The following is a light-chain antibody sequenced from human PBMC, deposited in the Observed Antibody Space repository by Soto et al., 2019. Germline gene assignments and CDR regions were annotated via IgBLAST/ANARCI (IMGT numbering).Light chain of an antibody. J-gene: IGLJ2*01. CDR1: SSAIGDNNF. CDR2: EVN. Sequence: QSALTQPASVSGSLGQSITISCTGTSSAIGDNNFVSWYQQYPGKVPKLMIYEVNNRPSGVSSRFSRSKSATAASLTTSGLQAEDEADDYCSAYTTDKFVVFGGGTKLPS. CDR3: SAYTTDKFVV. V-gene: IGLV2-14*01.